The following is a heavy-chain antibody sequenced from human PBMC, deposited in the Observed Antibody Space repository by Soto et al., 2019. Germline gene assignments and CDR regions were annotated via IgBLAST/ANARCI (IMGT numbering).Heavy chain of an antibody. Sequence: QVQLVQSGAEVKKPGASVKVSCKASGYTFTSYDINWVRQATGQGLEWMGWMNPNSGNTGYAQKFPGRVTMTRNTSISTAYMELSSLRSEDTAVYYCARGLVVLRYFDWSVDAFDIWGQGTMVTVSS. V-gene: IGHV1-8*01. CDR3: ARGLVVLRYFDWSVDAFDI. CDR2: MNPNSGNT. J-gene: IGHJ3*02. D-gene: IGHD3-9*01. CDR1: GYTFTSYD.